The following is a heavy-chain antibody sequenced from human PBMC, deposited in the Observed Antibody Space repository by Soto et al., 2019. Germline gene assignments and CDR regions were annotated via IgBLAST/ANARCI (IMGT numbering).Heavy chain of an antibody. J-gene: IGHJ4*02. Sequence: QVQLVQSGAEVKKPGASVTVSCKTSGYTFSSIGISWVRQAPGQGLEWMGWISPHKGDTYYAQRLQGRVTMTTETSTSTAYMELRGLRSDDTAVYFCARDLDASGSYYTNYWGQGTLVTVSS. CDR1: GYTFSSIG. D-gene: IGHD3-10*01. V-gene: IGHV1-18*01. CDR2: ISPHKGDT. CDR3: ARDLDASGSYYTNY.